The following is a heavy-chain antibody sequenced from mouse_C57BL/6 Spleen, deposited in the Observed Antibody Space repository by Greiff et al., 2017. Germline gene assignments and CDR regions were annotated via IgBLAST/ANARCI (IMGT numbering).Heavy chain of an antibody. J-gene: IGHJ3*01. CDR2: IHPNSGST. Sequence: QVQLKQPGAELVKPGASVKLSCKASGYTFTSYWMHWVKQRPGQGLEWIGMIHPNSGSTNYNEKFKSKATLTVDKSSSTAYMQLSSLTSEDSAVYYCARSRDGYYWFAYWGQGTLVTVSA. CDR3: ARSRDGYYWFAY. CDR1: GYTFTSYW. V-gene: IGHV1-64*01. D-gene: IGHD2-3*01.